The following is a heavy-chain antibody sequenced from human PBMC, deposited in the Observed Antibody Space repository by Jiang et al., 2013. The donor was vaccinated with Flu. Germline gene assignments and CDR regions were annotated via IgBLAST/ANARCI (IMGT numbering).Heavy chain of an antibody. V-gene: IGHV3-48*03. J-gene: IGHJ4*02. Sequence: VQLLESGGGLVQPGGSLRLSCAASGFTFSSYEMNWVRQAPGKGLEWVSYISSSGSTIYYADSVKGRFTISRDNAKNSLYLQMNSLRAEDTAVYYCARDSDSGYDFSPSFFDYWGQGTLVTVPS. CDR2: ISSSGSTI. CDR3: ARDSDSGYDFSPSFFDY. D-gene: IGHD5-12*01. CDR1: GFTFSSYE.